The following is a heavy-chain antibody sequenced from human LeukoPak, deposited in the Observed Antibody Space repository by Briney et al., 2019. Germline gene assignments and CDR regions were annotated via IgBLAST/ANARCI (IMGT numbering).Heavy chain of an antibody. J-gene: IGHJ1*01. Sequence: GGSLRLSCVGSGFSFNNAWVTWVRQAPGKGLEWVGRIKSTRDGGTSSCAEPVKGRFTISRDDSKNTLYLQMNSLKTEDTAVYYCTTVAVAGSLWEAEYFQHWGQGTLVTVSS. D-gene: IGHD6-19*01. CDR1: GFSFNNAW. CDR2: IKSTRDGGTS. V-gene: IGHV3-15*01. CDR3: TTVAVAGSLWEAEYFQH.